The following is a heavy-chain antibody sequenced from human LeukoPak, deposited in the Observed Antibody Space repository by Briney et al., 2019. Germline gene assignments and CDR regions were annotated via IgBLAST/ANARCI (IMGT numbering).Heavy chain of an antibody. CDR2: TYDSGRT. CDR3: ARGDGDGYSDNTFDI. D-gene: IGHD5-24*01. CDR1: GGSITIGGYS. V-gene: IGHV4-30-2*01. Sequence: PSQTPSLTCAVSGGSITIGGYSWSRIRQTPGKGLEWIGYTYDSGRTFYSPSLKSRATISVDRSKNQFSLMLTSVTAADTAVYYCARGDGDGYSDNTFDIWGQGTLVTVSS. J-gene: IGHJ3*02.